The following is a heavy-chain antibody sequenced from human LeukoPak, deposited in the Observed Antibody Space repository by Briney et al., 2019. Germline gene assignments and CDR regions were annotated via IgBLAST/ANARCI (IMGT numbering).Heavy chain of an antibody. J-gene: IGHJ6*04. V-gene: IGHV3-7*01. Sequence: GWSLRLSCAASGFTLRSNWMSWVRQAPGKGLEWVANIKQDGSHKNYADSVKGRFTISRDNAKNSLYLQMNSLRAEDTAVYYCAELGITMIGGVWGKGTTVTISS. CDR2: IKQDGSHK. CDR3: AELGITMIGGV. D-gene: IGHD3-10*02. CDR1: GFTLRSNW.